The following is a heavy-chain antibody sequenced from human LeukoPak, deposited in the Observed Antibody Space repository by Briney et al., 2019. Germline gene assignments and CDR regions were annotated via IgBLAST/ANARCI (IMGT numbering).Heavy chain of an antibody. CDR2: ISYDGGST. J-gene: IGHJ4*02. Sequence: GGSLRLSCAASGFTVSSNYMSWVRQAPGKGLEWVAIISYDGGSTSYADSVKGRFTISRDNSKNTLYLQMSSLRTEDTAVYYCAKIEGSSSYYFDYWGQGTLVTVSS. CDR1: GFTVSSNY. CDR3: AKIEGSSSYYFDY. V-gene: IGHV3-30*18. D-gene: IGHD6-6*01.